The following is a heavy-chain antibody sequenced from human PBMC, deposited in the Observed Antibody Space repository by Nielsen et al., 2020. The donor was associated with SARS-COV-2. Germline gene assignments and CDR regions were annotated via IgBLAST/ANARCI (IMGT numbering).Heavy chain of an antibody. CDR2: ITHSGTT. D-gene: IGHD3-3*02. Sequence: SETLSLTCAVYGGSFSDYYWTWIRQAPGKGLEWIGEITHSGTTNYNPYLKSRVTISVDKSMKQFSLKLSSVTAADTATYYCARESRVLVFLEWMYYGMDVWGQGTTVTVSS. J-gene: IGHJ6*02. V-gene: IGHV4-34*01. CDR3: ARESRVLVFLEWMYYGMDV. CDR1: GGSFSDYY.